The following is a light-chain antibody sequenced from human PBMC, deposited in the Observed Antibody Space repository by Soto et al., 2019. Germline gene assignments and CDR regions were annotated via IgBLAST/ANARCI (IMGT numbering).Light chain of an antibody. V-gene: IGKV3D-15*01. CDR2: GAS. CDR1: QSVRSN. Sequence: EIVMTQSPAILSVSPVERATLSCGASQSVRSNLAWHQQKPGQAPRLLIYGASTRSTGVPARFSGSGSGTEFTLTISSQQSEDFAVYYCHQYSSWPYTFGQGTKMEIK. J-gene: IGKJ2*01. CDR3: HQYSSWPYT.